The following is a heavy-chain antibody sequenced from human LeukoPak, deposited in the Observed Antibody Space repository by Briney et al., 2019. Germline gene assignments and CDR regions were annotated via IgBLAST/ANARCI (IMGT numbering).Heavy chain of an antibody. D-gene: IGHD3-16*01. J-gene: IGHJ4*02. CDR1: GFTFSSYW. V-gene: IGHV3-7*01. CDR2: IKQDGSEK. Sequence: GGSLRLSCAAPGFTFSSYWMSWVRQAPGKGLEWVANIKQDGSEKYYVDSVKGRFTISRDNAKNSLYLQMNSLRAEDTAVYYCARLMTTFFDYWGQGTLVTVSS. CDR3: ARLMTTFFDY.